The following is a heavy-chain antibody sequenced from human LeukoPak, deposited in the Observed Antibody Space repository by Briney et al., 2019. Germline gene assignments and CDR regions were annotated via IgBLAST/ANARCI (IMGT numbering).Heavy chain of an antibody. CDR2: IYGSGST. CDR3: AREGTSGTHLNWFDP. Sequence: SEPLSLTCTVSGGSISSYYWSWIRQPPGKGLEWIGHIYGSGSTNYNPSLKSRVTLSVDASKNQFSLKLSSVTAADTAVYYCAREGTSGTHLNWFDPWGQGTLVNVSS. V-gene: IGHV4-59*01. CDR1: GGSISSYY. D-gene: IGHD1-1*01. J-gene: IGHJ5*02.